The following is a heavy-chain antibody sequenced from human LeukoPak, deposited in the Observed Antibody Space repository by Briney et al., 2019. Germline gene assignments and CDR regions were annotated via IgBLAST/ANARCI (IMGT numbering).Heavy chain of an antibody. CDR2: IYSGGST. D-gene: IGHD7-27*01. CDR3: ARHLGTYSDH. J-gene: IGHJ4*02. Sequence: PGGSLRLSCAASGFTVSSNYMSWVRQALGKGLGWVSVIYSGGSTYYADSVKGRFTISRDNAKNTLYLQVNSLRADDTAVYYCARHLGTYSDHWGQGTLVTVSS. CDR1: GFTVSSNY. V-gene: IGHV3-66*04.